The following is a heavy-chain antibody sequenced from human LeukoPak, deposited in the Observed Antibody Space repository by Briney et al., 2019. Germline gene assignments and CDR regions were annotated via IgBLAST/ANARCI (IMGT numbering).Heavy chain of an antibody. CDR3: AAYSYGYLYYFDY. CDR1: GGSISSYY. D-gene: IGHD5-18*01. Sequence: SSETLSLTCTVSGGSISSYYWSWIRQPPGKGLEWIGEINHSGSTNYNPSLKSRVTISVDTSKNQFSLKLSSVTAADTAVYYCAAYSYGYLYYFDYWGQGTLVTVSS. V-gene: IGHV4-34*01. CDR2: INHSGST. J-gene: IGHJ4*02.